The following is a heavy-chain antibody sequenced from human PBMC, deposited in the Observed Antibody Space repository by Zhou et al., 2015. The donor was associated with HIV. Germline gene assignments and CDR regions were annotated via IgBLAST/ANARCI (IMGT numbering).Heavy chain of an antibody. D-gene: IGHD3-22*01. CDR2: IVVGSGNT. Sequence: QMQLVQSGPEVKKPGTSVKVSCKTSGFTFTNSAVQWVRQARGQRLEWVGWIVVGSGNTNFAQKFHERVTITRDMSTSTVHMELNSLKSEDTAIYYCATDPNYYDSTGYSPVIYWGQGTLVHRLL. CDR1: GFTFTNSA. V-gene: IGHV1-58*01. CDR3: ATDPNYYDSTGYSPVIY. J-gene: IGHJ4*02.